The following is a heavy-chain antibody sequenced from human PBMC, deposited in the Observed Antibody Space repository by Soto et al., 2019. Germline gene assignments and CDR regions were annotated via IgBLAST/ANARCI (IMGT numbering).Heavy chain of an antibody. V-gene: IGHV1-69*13. J-gene: IGHJ3*02. CDR2: IIPIFGTA. CDR3: AAGLEVYEDSRDAIDN. Sequence: SVKVSCKASGGTFSSYAISWVRQAPGQGLEWMGGIIPIFGTANYAQKFQGRVTITADESTSTAYMELGSLRSEDTAGYYCAAGLEVYEDSRDAIDNWGQGRMVAASS. D-gene: IGHD5-12*01. CDR1: GGTFSSYA.